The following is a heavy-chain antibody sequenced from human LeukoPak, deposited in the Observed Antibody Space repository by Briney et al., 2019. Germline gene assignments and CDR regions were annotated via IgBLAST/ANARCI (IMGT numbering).Heavy chain of an antibody. Sequence: ASVKVSCKASGYTFTSYYMHWVRQAPGQGLEWMGIINPSGGSTSYAQKFQGRVTMTRDTSTSTVYMELSSLRSEDTAVYYCARESIRDSIYGDYAGIDYWGRGTLVTVSS. D-gene: IGHD4-17*01. CDR2: INPSGGST. J-gene: IGHJ4*02. V-gene: IGHV1-46*01. CDR3: ARESIRDSIYGDYAGIDY. CDR1: GYTFTSYY.